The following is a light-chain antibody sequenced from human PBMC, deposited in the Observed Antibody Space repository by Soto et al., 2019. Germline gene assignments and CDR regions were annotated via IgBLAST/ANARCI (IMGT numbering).Light chain of an antibody. Sequence: EIVMTQSPATLSVSPGERATLSCRASQSVSRNLAWYQQKPGQAPRLLIYGASTRATGIPARFSGSGSGTEFTLTISSLQSEDFAVYYCQQYYNWPPYTFGQGTKLEIK. CDR3: QQYYNWPPYT. CDR2: GAS. CDR1: QSVSRN. V-gene: IGKV3-15*01. J-gene: IGKJ2*01.